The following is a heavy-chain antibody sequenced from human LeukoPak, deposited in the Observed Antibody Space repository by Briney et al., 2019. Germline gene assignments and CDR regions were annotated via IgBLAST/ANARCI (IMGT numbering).Heavy chain of an antibody. CDR3: ARDGNFDY. J-gene: IGHJ4*02. D-gene: IGHD1-1*01. CDR2: ISPSSGET. Sequence: ASVKVSCKASGYTFTDYYMHWVRQAPGQGLEWKGWISPSSGETSYAQKFQGRVTMTRDTSIRTAYMEVHSLRPDDTAVFYCARDGNFDYWGQGTLVTVSS. V-gene: IGHV1-2*02. CDR1: GYTFTDYY.